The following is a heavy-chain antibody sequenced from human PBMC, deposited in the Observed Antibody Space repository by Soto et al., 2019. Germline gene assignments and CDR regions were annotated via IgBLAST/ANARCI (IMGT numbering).Heavy chain of an antibody. CDR1: GFTFSSYW. CDR3: AREAGSCSSTSCYRYYYYYMDV. V-gene: IGHV3-74*01. CDR2: INSDGSST. D-gene: IGHD2-2*01. J-gene: IGHJ6*03. Sequence: PGGSLRLSCAASGFTFSSYWMHWVRQAPGKGLVWVSRINSDGSSTSYADSVKGRFTISRDNAKNTLYLQMNSLRAEDTAVYYCAREAGSCSSTSCYRYYYYYMDVWGKGTTVTVSS.